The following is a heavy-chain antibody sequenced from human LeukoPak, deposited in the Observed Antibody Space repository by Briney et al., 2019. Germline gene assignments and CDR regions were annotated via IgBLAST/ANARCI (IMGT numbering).Heavy chain of an antibody. CDR1: GFXFSSYA. CDR2: ISSNGGST. CDR3: VKDPCTNGVCYHFDY. Sequence: PGRSLRLSCAASGFXFSSYAIHWVRQAPGKGLEYVSAISSNGGSTYYADSVKGRFTISRDNSKNTLYLQMSSLRAEDTAVYYCVKDPCTNGVCYHFDYWGQGTLVTVSS. J-gene: IGHJ4*02. V-gene: IGHV3-64D*09. D-gene: IGHD2-8*01.